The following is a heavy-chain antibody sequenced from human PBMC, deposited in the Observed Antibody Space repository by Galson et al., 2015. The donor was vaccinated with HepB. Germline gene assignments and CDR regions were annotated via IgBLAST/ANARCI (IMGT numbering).Heavy chain of an antibody. CDR3: ARENFRGSPYYFDY. D-gene: IGHD3-10*01. J-gene: IGHJ4*02. Sequence: SVKVSCKASGGSFSNYAISWVRQAPGQGLEWVGGIIPIFGIVKYAQNFQGRVTITADESTSTAYMGVSSLRSEDTAVFYCARENFRGSPYYFDYWGQGTLVTVSS. CDR2: IIPIFGIV. CDR1: GGSFSNYA. V-gene: IGHV1-69*13.